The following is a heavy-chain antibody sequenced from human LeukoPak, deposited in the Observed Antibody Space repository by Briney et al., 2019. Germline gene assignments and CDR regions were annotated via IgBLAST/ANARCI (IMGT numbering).Heavy chain of an antibody. V-gene: IGHV4-61*02. D-gene: IGHD3-16*01. Sequence: PSETLSLTCTVSGGSISSGSYYWSWIRQPAGKGLEWIGRIYTSGSTNYNPSLKSRVTISVDTSKNQFSLKLSSVTAADTAVYYCAREWGGQFDYWGQGTLVTVSS. J-gene: IGHJ4*02. CDR1: GGSISSGSYY. CDR3: AREWGGQFDY. CDR2: IYTSGST.